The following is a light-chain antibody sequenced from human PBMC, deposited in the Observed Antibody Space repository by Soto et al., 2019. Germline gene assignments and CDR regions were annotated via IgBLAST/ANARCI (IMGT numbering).Light chain of an antibody. CDR2: WAS. Sequence: DIVMTQSPDSLAVSLGERATINCKSSQSILSSSNNKNSLAWFQQQPGQPPKLIIYWASTREFGVPDRFSGSGSGTDFTLTISSLQAEDVAVYYCQQYYSSVVTFGQGTRLEIK. CDR1: QSILSSSNNKNS. J-gene: IGKJ5*01. CDR3: QQYYSSVVT. V-gene: IGKV4-1*01.